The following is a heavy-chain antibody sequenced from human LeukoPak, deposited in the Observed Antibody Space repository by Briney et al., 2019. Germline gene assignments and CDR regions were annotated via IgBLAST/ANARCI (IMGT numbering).Heavy chain of an antibody. CDR2: IKQDGSEK. J-gene: IGHJ4*02. D-gene: IGHD3-3*01. Sequence: PGGSLRLSCAASGFTFSSYWMSWVRQAPGKGLEWVANIKQDGSEKYYVDSVKGRFTISRDNAKNSLYLQMNSLRAEDTAVYHCARAYDFWSGYHSYYFDYWGQGTLVTVSS. V-gene: IGHV3-7*01. CDR3: ARAYDFWSGYHSYYFDY. CDR1: GFTFSSYW.